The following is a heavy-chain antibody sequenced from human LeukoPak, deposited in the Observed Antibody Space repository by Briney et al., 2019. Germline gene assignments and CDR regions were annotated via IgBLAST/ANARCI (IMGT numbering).Heavy chain of an antibody. D-gene: IGHD6-19*01. CDR1: GFTFSSYA. Sequence: PGGSLRLSCAASGFTFSSYAMSWVRQAPGKGLEWVSAISGSGGSTYYAASVKGRFTISRDNSKNTLYLQLNSLRAEDTAFYYCAKVPLSAGGWYEYWGQGTLVTVSS. V-gene: IGHV3-23*01. CDR3: AKVPLSAGGWYEY. CDR2: ISGSGGST. J-gene: IGHJ4*02.